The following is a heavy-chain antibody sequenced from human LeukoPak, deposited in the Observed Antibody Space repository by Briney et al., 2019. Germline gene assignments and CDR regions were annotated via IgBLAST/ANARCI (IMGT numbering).Heavy chain of an antibody. J-gene: IGHJ3*02. V-gene: IGHV4-4*02. CDR2: IYHSGST. CDR1: GGSISSSNW. D-gene: IGHD6-19*01. Sequence: PSETLSLTCAVSGGSISSSNWWSWVRQPPGKGPEWIGEIYHSGSTNYNPSLKSRVTISVDKSKNQFSLKLSSVTAADTAVYYCASQYSSGLDAFDIWGQGTMVTVSS. CDR3: ASQYSSGLDAFDI.